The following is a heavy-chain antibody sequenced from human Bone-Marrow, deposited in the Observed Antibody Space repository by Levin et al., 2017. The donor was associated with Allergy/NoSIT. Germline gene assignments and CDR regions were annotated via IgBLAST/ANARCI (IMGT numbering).Heavy chain of an antibody. J-gene: IGHJ4*02. Sequence: GESLKISCAASGFTVSNNYMRWVRQAPGKGLEWVSLIYSGGTTYYADSVKGRFTISRDNSKNTVYLQMNSLRAEDTAVYYCARNRHCIGGRCYSVWGQGTLVTVSS. CDR3: ARNRHCIGGRCYSV. V-gene: IGHV3-53*01. D-gene: IGHD2-15*01. CDR2: IYSGGTT. CDR1: GFTVSNNY.